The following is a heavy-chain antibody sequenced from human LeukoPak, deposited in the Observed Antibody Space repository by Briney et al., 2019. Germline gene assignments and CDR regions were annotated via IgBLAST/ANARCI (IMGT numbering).Heavy chain of an antibody. CDR1: GGSISSTTYY. CDR3: ARLSWGGKPTVDTAMVRAGIDY. V-gene: IGHV4-39*01. J-gene: IGHJ4*02. CDR2: IYYSGST. Sequence: PSETLSLTCSVSGGSISSTTYYWGWIRQPPGKGLEWIGNIYYSGSTYYNPSLKSRVTISVDTSKNQFSLKLSSVTAADTAVYYCARLSWGGKPTVDTAMVRAGIDYWGQGTLVTVSS. D-gene: IGHD5-18*01.